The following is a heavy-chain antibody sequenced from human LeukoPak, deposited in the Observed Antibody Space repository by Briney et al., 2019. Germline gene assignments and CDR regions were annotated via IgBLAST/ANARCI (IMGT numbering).Heavy chain of an antibody. V-gene: IGHV3-66*01. CDR3: ARGGSYWMPFDY. J-gene: IGHJ4*02. CDR2: MYTLGNT. D-gene: IGHD1-26*01. Sequence: PGGSLRLSWAASGFTVSSNYMTWVRQAPGKGLEWVSVMYTLGNTYYADSVRGRFTISRDNSKNTLYLQLNSLRAEDTAMYYCARGGSYWMPFDYWGQGTLVTVSS. CDR1: GFTVSSNY.